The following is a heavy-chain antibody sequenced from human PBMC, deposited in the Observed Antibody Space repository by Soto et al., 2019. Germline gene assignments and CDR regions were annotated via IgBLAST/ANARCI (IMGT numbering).Heavy chain of an antibody. CDR1: GGSISSGGYY. Sequence: QVQLQESGPGLVKPSQTLSLTCTVSGGSISSGGYYWSLIRQHPGKDLEWIGYIYNSGSTYYNPSLKSRVTISLDTSKNQFSLKLSSVTAAGTAVYYCAKDRAGFIMGSGAFDIWGQGTMVTVSS. CDR3: AKDRAGFIMGSGAFDI. J-gene: IGHJ3*02. D-gene: IGHD3-10*01. CDR2: IYNSGST. V-gene: IGHV4-31*03.